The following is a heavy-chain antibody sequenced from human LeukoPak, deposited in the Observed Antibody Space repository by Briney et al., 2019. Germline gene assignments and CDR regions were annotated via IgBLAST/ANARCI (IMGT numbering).Heavy chain of an antibody. CDR3: ARDGSWGDYQFYFYMDV. CDR2: ISASGHYI. J-gene: IGHJ6*03. CDR1: GFTFRSFA. Sequence: GGSLRLSCEASGFTFRSFAMSWVRQAPGKGLEWLSGISASGHYIYQADSVKGRFTISRDNSKNTLYIEINSLRVEDTAVYYYARDGSWGDYQFYFYMDVWGKGTRVPVSS. D-gene: IGHD2-2*01. V-gene: IGHV3-23*01.